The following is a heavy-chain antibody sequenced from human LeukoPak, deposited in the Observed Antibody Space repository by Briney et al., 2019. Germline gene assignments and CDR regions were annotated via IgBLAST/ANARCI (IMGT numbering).Heavy chain of an antibody. CDR2: IRHDGSAT. J-gene: IGHJ4*02. V-gene: IGHV3-30*02. D-gene: IGHD1-26*01. CDR3: ARPMVGQAGVGATYLDY. CDR1: GFTLSTYG. Sequence: PGGSLRLSCTASGFTLSTYGMHWVRQAPGKGLEGVTFIRHDGSATYYADSVKGRFTSSRDNAKSTVYLEVNSLRPEDTAVYYCARPMVGQAGVGATYLDYWGQGTLLSVSS.